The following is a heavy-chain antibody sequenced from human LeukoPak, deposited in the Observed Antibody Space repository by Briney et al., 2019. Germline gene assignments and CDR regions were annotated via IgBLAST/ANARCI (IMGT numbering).Heavy chain of an antibody. CDR2: IIPIFGTA. CDR3: ARESTVAGFDY. Sequence: ASVKVSCKASRGTFSSYAISWVRQAPGQGLEWMGGIIPIFGTAIYAQKFQGRVTITADESTSTAYMELSSLRSEDTAVYYCARESTVAGFDYWGQGTLVTVSS. CDR1: RGTFSSYA. D-gene: IGHD6-19*01. V-gene: IGHV1-69*13. J-gene: IGHJ4*02.